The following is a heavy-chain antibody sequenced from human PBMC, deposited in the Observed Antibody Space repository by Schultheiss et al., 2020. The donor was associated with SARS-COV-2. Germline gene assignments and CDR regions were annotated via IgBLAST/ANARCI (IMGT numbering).Heavy chain of an antibody. CDR1: GGSISTYF. J-gene: IGHJ6*02. Sequence: SETLSLTCTVSGGSISTYFWSWVRQPPGKGLEWIGYIYYSGTTNYNPSLKSRVTISVDRSKNQFSLKLSSVTAADTAVYYCARDRGIVGATSPYYYYGMDVWGQGTTVTVSS. D-gene: IGHD1-26*01. CDR3: ARDRGIVGATSPYYYYGMDV. CDR2: IYYSGTT. V-gene: IGHV4-59*12.